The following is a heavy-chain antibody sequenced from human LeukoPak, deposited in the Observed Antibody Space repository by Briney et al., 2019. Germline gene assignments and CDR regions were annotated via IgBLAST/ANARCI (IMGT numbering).Heavy chain of an antibody. CDR1: GFTFSSYG. CDR2: ISFDGSAK. D-gene: IGHD6-13*01. CDR3: AKDRVTAAGYYFDY. J-gene: IGHJ4*02. Sequence: GGSLRPSCAASGFTFSSYGMHWVRQAPGKGLEWVSVISFDGSAKYYADSVKGRFTISRDNSKNTLYLQMTSLRAEDTAVYYCAKDRVTAAGYYFDYWGQGTLVTVSS. V-gene: IGHV3-30*18.